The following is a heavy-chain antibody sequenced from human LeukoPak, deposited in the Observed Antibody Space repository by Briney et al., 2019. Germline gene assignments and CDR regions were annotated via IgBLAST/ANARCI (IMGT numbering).Heavy chain of an antibody. J-gene: IGHJ4*02. V-gene: IGHV2-5*02. D-gene: IGHD6-13*01. CDR3: AHPSSWYYFDY. Sequence: SGPTLVKPTQTLTLTCTFSGFLLSTSGVDVGWIRQPPGKALEWLALIYWDDDKRYSPSLKSRLTITKDTSKNQVVLTMTNMDPVDTATYYCAHPSSWYYFDYWGQGTLVTVSS. CDR2: IYWDDDK. CDR1: GFLLSTSGVD.